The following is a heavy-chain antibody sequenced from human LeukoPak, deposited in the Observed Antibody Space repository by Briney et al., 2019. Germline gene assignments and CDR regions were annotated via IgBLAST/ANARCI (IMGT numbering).Heavy chain of an antibody. J-gene: IGHJ4*02. CDR1: GGSISSYY. Sequence: SETLSLTCTVSGGSISSYYWSWIRQPPGKGLDWIGEINHIGSTNYTPSLKSRVTISVDTSNTQFSLNLNSVTAADTAVYYCARSRGRKVTPFDYWGQGILITVSS. V-gene: IGHV4-34*01. CDR2: INHIGST. CDR3: ARSRGRKVTPFDY. D-gene: IGHD3-10*01.